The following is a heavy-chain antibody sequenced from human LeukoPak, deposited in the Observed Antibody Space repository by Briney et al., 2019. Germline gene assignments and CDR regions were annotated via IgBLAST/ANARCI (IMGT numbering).Heavy chain of an antibody. V-gene: IGHV3-23*01. CDR1: GFTFSSYA. D-gene: IGHD3-10*01. Sequence: GGSLRLSCAASGFTFSSYAMSWVRQAPGKGLEWVSAISGSVNSTYYADSVKGRFTISRDNSKNTLYLQMNSLRAEDTAVYYCAKGASEAHVLLWFGDLDAFDIWGQGTMVTVSS. J-gene: IGHJ3*02. CDR2: ISGSVNST. CDR3: AKGASEAHVLLWFGDLDAFDI.